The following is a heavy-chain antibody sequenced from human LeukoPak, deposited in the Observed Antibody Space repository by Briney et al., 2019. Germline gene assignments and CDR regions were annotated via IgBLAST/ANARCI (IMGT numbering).Heavy chain of an antibody. CDR2: IYYSGST. CDR1: GGSISSFY. Sequence: SETLSLTCTVSGGSISSFYWSWIRQPPGKGLEWIGDIYYSGSTNYNPSLKSRVTISVDTSKTQFSLKLNSVTAADTAVYYCARGADYDILTGYPHGLDYWGQGTLVTVSS. V-gene: IGHV4-59*01. D-gene: IGHD3-9*01. J-gene: IGHJ4*02. CDR3: ARGADYDILTGYPHGLDY.